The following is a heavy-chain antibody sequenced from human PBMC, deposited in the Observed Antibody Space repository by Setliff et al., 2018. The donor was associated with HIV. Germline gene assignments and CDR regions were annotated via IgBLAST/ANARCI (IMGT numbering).Heavy chain of an antibody. J-gene: IGHJ4*02. CDR3: AFRIQLWY. CDR1: GFTFSNYA. Sequence: GGSLRLSCAASGFTFSNYAMNWVRQAPGKGLEWVSYISSSSSKIYYADSVKGRVTISRDSAKNSLYLQMNSLRAEDTAVYYCAFRIQLWYWGQGIQVTVSS. V-gene: IGHV3-48*01. D-gene: IGHD5-18*01. CDR2: ISSSSSKI.